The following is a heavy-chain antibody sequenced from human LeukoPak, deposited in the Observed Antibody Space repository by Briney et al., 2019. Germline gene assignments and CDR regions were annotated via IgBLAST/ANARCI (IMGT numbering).Heavy chain of an antibody. CDR3: AKVDYGDYGAIDY. D-gene: IGHD4-17*01. J-gene: IGHJ4*02. V-gene: IGHV3-21*01. CDR2: ISSGSRYI. CDR1: GFTFSSFS. Sequence: GGSLRLSCAASGFTFSSFSMNWVRQAPGKGLEWVSSISSGSRYIYYADSVKGRFTISRDNAKNSLYLQMNSLRAEDTAVYYCAKVDYGDYGAIDYWGQGTLVTVSS.